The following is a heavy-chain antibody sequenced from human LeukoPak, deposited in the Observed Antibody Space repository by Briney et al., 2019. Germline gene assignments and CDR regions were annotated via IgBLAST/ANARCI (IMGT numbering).Heavy chain of an antibody. D-gene: IGHD3-10*01. J-gene: IGHJ4*02. CDR2: IKQDGSEN. CDR3: ARGSAIVRGSFGD. V-gene: IGHV3-7*04. Sequence: PGGSLRLSCAASGFTFSRYWMNWVRQVPGKGLECVANIKQDGSENNYVDSVKGRFTISRDNARNSLYLQMNTLRAEDTAVYYCARGSAIVRGSFGDWGQGTLVTVSS. CDR1: GFTFSRYW.